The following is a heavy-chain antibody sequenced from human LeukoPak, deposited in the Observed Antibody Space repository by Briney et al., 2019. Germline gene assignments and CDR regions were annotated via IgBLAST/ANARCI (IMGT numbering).Heavy chain of an antibody. CDR3: ARSTIGYCSGGSCYSLDYFDY. Sequence: ASAKVSCKASGYTFTSYGISWVRQAPGQGLEWMGWISAYNGNTNYAQKLQGRVTMTTDTSTSTAYMELRSLRSDDTAVYYCARSTIGYCSGGSCYSLDYFDYWGQGTLVTVSS. CDR1: GYTFTSYG. J-gene: IGHJ4*02. CDR2: ISAYNGNT. D-gene: IGHD2-15*01. V-gene: IGHV1-18*01.